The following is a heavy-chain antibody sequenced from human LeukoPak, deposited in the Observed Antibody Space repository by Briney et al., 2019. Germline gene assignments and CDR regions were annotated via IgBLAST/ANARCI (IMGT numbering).Heavy chain of an antibody. CDR3: ARDGSAIAAAGTVDY. CDR2: ISTSSSYI. Sequence: PGGSLRLSCAASGFTFSTYGMHWVRQAPGKGLEWVSSISTSSSYIYYADSVKGRFTISRDNAKNSLYLQMNSLRAEDTAVYYCARDGSAIAAAGTVDYWGQGTLVTVSS. V-gene: IGHV3-21*01. CDR1: GFTFSTYG. J-gene: IGHJ4*02. D-gene: IGHD6-13*01.